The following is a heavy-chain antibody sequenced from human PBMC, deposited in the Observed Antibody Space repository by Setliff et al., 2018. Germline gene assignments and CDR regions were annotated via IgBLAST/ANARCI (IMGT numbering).Heavy chain of an antibody. J-gene: IGHJ2*01. D-gene: IGHD3-9*01. V-gene: IGHV1-18*01. CDR3: AREVYDILTGYSYWYFDL. CDR1: GYTFSTYG. Sequence: ASVKVSCKDSGYTFSTYGISWVRQAPGQGLEWMGRISAYNGNTHYSQKFRGRVTVTRDTSASTVFMELSTLSSEDTAVYYCAREVYDILTGYSYWYFDLWGRGTLVTVSS. CDR2: ISAYNGNT.